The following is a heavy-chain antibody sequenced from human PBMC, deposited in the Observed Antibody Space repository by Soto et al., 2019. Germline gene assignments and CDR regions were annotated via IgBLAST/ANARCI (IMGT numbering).Heavy chain of an antibody. J-gene: IGHJ4*02. V-gene: IGHV3-21*01. D-gene: IGHD3-9*01. CDR2: ISSSSSYI. Sequence: EVQLVEAGGGLVKAGGSLRLSCAASGFTFRSYSLNWGRPAPGEGLELVSSISSSSSYIYYADSVKGLFTISRDNAKNSLYLQMNSLRAEDTAVYYCARVTGYPNEFDYWGQGTLVTVAS. CDR3: ARVTGYPNEFDY. CDR1: GFTFRSYS.